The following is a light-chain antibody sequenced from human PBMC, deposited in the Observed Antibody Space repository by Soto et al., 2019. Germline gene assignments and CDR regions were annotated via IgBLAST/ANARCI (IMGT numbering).Light chain of an antibody. CDR3: QQRHKWPQT. CDR2: GAS. Sequence: EIVMTQSASTLSGSAGDGATLSCGASQSVDSNLVWYQQKPGQTPGLLIYGASTRPTGIPARFSGSGPGTEFTLTIISLQSEDSAVYYCQQRHKWPQTFGQGTKVE. CDR1: QSVDSN. V-gene: IGKV3D-15*01. J-gene: IGKJ1*01.